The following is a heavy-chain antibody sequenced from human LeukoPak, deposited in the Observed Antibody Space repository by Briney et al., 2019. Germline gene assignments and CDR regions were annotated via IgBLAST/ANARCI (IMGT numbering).Heavy chain of an antibody. D-gene: IGHD6-13*01. Sequence: GASVKVSCKASGYTFTSYDINWVRQATGQGLEWMGWMNPNNGNTGYAQKFQGRVTMTRNTSISTAYMELSSLRSEDTAVYYCARGKRTRAVAAAGWWFDPWGQGTLVTVSS. CDR3: ARGKRTRAVAAAGWWFDP. J-gene: IGHJ5*02. CDR2: MNPNNGNT. CDR1: GYTFTSYD. V-gene: IGHV1-8*01.